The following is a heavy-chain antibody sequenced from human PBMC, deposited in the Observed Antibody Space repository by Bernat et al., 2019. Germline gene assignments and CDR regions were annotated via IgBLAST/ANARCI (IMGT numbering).Heavy chain of an antibody. CDR2: ISGSTGNT. CDR1: GAIFSSYA. J-gene: IGHJ4*02. V-gene: IGHV3-23*04. Sequence: EVQLVESGGGLVQSGGSLRLSCVASGAIFSSYAMTWVRQAPGKGLECVSLISGSTGNTYYADSVKGRFTISRDNSKNTLYLQMNSLRAEDTAVYYCAKGAAGGWSSFDSRGQGTLVTVSS. CDR3: AKGAAGGWSSFDS. D-gene: IGHD6-19*01.